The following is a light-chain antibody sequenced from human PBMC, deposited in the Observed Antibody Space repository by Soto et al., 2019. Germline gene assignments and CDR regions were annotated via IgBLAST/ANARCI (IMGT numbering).Light chain of an antibody. V-gene: IGKV1-5*01. Sequence: DIQMTQSPSTLSASVGDGVTITCRASQSISTWLAWYQQKPGKAPKLLIYDASTLESGVPSRFSGSGSGTEFTLTISSLQPDDFATYYCQQYNSYSPESTFGGGTKVEIK. J-gene: IGKJ4*01. CDR1: QSISTW. CDR2: DAS. CDR3: QQYNSYSPEST.